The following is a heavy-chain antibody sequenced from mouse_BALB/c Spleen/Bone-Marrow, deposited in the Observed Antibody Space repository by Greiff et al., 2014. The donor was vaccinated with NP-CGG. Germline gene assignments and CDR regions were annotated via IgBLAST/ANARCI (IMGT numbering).Heavy chain of an antibody. CDR3: ARAAYDPYAMDY. Sequence: VQLQQPGAELVKPGASVKLSCKASGYTFTSYYMYWVKQRPGQGLEWIGEINPNNDGTNFNEKSKSKATLTVDKSSSTAYMQLSSLTSEDSAVYYCARAAYDPYAMDYWGQGTSVTVSS. V-gene: IGHV1S81*02. CDR1: GYTFTSYY. D-gene: IGHD2-3*01. CDR2: INPNNDGT. J-gene: IGHJ4*01.